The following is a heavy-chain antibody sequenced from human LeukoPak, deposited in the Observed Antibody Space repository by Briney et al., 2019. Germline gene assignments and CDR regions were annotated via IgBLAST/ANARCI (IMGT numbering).Heavy chain of an antibody. V-gene: IGHV4-38-2*01. D-gene: IGHD5-18*01. CDR1: GYSISSGYY. CDR3: ARQYSYGYGAFDI. CDR2: IYHSGST. Sequence: PSETLSLTCAVSGYSISSGYYWGWIRQPPGKGLEWIGSIYHSGSTYYNPSLKSRVTISVDTSKNQFSLKLSSVTAAETAVYYCARQYSYGYGAFDIWGQGTMVTVSS. J-gene: IGHJ3*02.